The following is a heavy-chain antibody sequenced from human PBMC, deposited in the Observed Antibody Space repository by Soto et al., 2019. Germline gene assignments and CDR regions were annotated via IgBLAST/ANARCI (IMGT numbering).Heavy chain of an antibody. CDR1: GYTFTGYY. V-gene: IGHV1-2*04. CDR2: INPNSGGT. Sequence: GASVKVSCKASGYTFTGYYMHWVRQAPGQGLEWMGWINPNSGGTNYAQKFQGWVTMTRDTSISTAYMELSRLRSDDTAVYYCALQLWLRGRSNWLDPWGQGTLVTVSS. D-gene: IGHD5-18*01. CDR3: ALQLWLRGRSNWLDP. J-gene: IGHJ5*02.